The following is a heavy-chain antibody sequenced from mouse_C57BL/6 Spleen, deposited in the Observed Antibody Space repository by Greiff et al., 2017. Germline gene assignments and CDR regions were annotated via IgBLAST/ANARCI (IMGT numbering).Heavy chain of an antibody. CDR1: GYAFSSSW. CDR3: ARSEYDYDADMDD. J-gene: IGHJ4*01. CDR2: IYPGDGDT. V-gene: IGHV1-82*01. Sequence: QVQLQQSGPELVKPGASVKISCKASGYAFSSSWMNWVKQRPGKGLQWIGRIYPGDGDTNYNGKFKGKATLTADKSSSTAYMQLSSLTSEDSAVYFCARSEYDYDADMDDWGQGTSVTVSS. D-gene: IGHD2-4*01.